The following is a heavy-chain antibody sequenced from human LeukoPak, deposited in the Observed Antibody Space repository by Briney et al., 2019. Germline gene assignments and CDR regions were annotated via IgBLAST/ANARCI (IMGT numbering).Heavy chain of an antibody. Sequence: GGSLRLSCAASGFPFSSYWMTWVRQAPGKGLEWVANIKGDGSEKYYVHSVKGRFTISRDNAKDSLYLQMNSLRAEDTAVYYCARGSSSGRFYYFDYWGQGTLVTVSS. CDR2: IKGDGSEK. D-gene: IGHD6-19*01. CDR1: GFPFSSYW. V-gene: IGHV3-7*03. J-gene: IGHJ4*02. CDR3: ARGSSSGRFYYFDY.